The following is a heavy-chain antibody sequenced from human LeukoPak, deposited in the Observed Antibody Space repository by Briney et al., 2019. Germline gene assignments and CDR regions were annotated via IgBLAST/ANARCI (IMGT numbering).Heavy chain of an antibody. J-gene: IGHJ6*03. CDR1: GYTFTSYG. Sequence: ASVKVSCKASGYTFTSYGISWVRQAPGQGLEWMGWISAYNGNTNYAQKLQGRVTMTTDKSTSTAYMELSSLRSEDTAVYYCARVGATIVYYYYMDVWGKGTTVTVSS. D-gene: IGHD1-26*01. V-gene: IGHV1-18*01. CDR2: ISAYNGNT. CDR3: ARVGATIVYYYYMDV.